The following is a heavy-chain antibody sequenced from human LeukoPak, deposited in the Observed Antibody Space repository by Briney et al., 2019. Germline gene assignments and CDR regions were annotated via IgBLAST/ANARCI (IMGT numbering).Heavy chain of an antibody. J-gene: IGHJ4*02. CDR3: AKPSATTYYDILTGSPIDY. CDR2: ISGGST. D-gene: IGHD3-9*01. Sequence: GGSLRLSCAASGFTVSSNEMSWVRQAPGKGLEWVSSISGGSTYYADSRKGRFTISRDNSKNTLHLQMNSLRAEDTAVYYCAKPSATTYYDILTGSPIDYWGQGTLVTVSS. V-gene: IGHV3-38-3*01. CDR1: GFTVSSNE.